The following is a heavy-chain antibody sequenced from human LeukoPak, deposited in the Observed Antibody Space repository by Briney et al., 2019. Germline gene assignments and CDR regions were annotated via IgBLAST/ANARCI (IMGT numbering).Heavy chain of an antibody. CDR3: ARDRGTMVWDV. Sequence: SETLSLTCTVSGGSISSSSYYWGWIRQPPGKGLEWIGRIYTSGSTNYNPSLKSRVTMSVDTSKNQFSLKLSSVTAADTAVYYCARDRGTMVWDVWGKGTTVTISS. J-gene: IGHJ6*04. CDR1: GGSISSSSYY. CDR2: IYTSGST. V-gene: IGHV4-39*07. D-gene: IGHD3-10*01.